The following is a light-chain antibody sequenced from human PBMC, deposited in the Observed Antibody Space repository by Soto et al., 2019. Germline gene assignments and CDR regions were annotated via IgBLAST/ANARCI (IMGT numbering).Light chain of an antibody. J-gene: IGKJ5*01. V-gene: IGKV3-20*01. Sequence: IVLTQSPGTLSLSPWERATLSCRASQSVTSTYLAWYQHKPGQAPRLLIYGASSRATGIPDRFSGSGSGTDFTLTISRLEPEDFAVYYCQQCRSSPRVTFGQGTRLEIK. CDR2: GAS. CDR3: QQCRSSPRVT. CDR1: QSVTSTY.